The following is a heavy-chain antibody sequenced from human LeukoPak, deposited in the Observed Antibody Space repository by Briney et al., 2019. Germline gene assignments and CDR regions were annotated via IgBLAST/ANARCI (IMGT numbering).Heavy chain of an antibody. V-gene: IGHV1-69*05. D-gene: IGHD1-1*01. J-gene: IGHJ6*03. Sequence: SVKVSCKASGGTFSCYAISWVRQAPGQGLEWMGGIIPIFGTANYAQKFQGRVTITTDESTSTAYMELSSLRSEDTAVYYCARSTRYGKYYYYMDVWGKGTTVTVSS. CDR2: IIPIFGTA. CDR1: GGTFSCYA. CDR3: ARSTRYGKYYYYMDV.